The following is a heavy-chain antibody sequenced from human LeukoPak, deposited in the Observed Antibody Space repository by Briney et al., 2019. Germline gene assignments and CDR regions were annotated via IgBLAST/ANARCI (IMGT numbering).Heavy chain of an antibody. CDR2: ISSSSSTI. V-gene: IGHV3-48*01. J-gene: IGHJ4*02. D-gene: IGHD1-26*01. CDR3: ARDFLPRVRAT. Sequence: GGSLRLSCAASGFTFSSYSVNWVRQAPGKGLEWVSYISSSSSTIYYADSVKGRFTISRDNAKNSLYLQMNSLRAEDTAVYYCARDFLPRVRATWGPGTLVTVSS. CDR1: GFTFSSYS.